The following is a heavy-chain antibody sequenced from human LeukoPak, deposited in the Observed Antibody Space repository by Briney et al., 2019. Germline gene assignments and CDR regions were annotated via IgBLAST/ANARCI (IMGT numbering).Heavy chain of an antibody. CDR1: GFTFGDYA. CDR3: TRATGKTSGEINFDY. Sequence: GGSLRLSCTASGFTFGDYAMSWFRQAPGKGLEWVGFIRSKAYGGTTEYAASVKGRFTISRDDSKSIAYLQMNSLKTEDTAVYYCTRATGKTSGEINFDYWGQGTLVTVSS. V-gene: IGHV3-49*03. CDR2: IRSKAYGGTT. D-gene: IGHD2-15*01. J-gene: IGHJ4*02.